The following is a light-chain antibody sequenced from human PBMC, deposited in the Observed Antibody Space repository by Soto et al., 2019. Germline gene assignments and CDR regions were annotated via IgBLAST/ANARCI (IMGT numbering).Light chain of an antibody. CDR1: EEISNY. V-gene: IGKV1-33*01. CDR2: DAS. Sequence: DIQMTQSPSFLSASLGDRVTIPCQASEEISNYLNWYQQKPVKASKLLIYDASNLETGVTSRFSVSGFGTYFIFTISSLQPKHIVTYYSQLNDNLPPTIGGGTTVEIK. CDR3: QLNDNLPPT. J-gene: IGKJ4*01.